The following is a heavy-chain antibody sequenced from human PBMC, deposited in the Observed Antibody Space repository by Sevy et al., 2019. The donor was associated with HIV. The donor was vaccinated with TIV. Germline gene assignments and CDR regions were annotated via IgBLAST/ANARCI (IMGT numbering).Heavy chain of an antibody. D-gene: IGHD2-15*01. V-gene: IGHV3-23*01. J-gene: IGHJ3*02. CDR1: GFTFSSYG. CDR2: ISGSGGST. CDR3: AKVLLFDAFDI. Sequence: GGSLRLSCVVSGFTFSSYGMRWVRQAPGKGLEWVSAISGSGGSTSYADSVKGRFTISRDNSKNTLYLQMNGLRAEDTAVYYCAKVLLFDAFDIWGQGTMVTVSS.